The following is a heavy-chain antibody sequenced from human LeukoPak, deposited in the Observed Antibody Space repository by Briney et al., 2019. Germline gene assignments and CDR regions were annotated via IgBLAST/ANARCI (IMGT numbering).Heavy chain of an antibody. D-gene: IGHD6-13*01. Sequence: GGSLRLSCVVSGFTASNNYMKWVRQAPGKGLEWVSTIYGGGSTYYADSVRGRFTISRHNSKNTLYLQMDSLRAEDTAVYYCAKEAFSRIAAANSYFDYWGQGTLVTVSS. CDR3: AKEAFSRIAAANSYFDY. J-gene: IGHJ4*02. CDR2: IYGGGST. CDR1: GFTASNNY. V-gene: IGHV3-53*04.